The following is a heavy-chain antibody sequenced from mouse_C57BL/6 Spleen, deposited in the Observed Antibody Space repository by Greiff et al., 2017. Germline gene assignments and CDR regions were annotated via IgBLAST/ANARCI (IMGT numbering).Heavy chain of an antibody. Sequence: QVQLQQPGAELVRPGSSVKLSCKASGYTFTSYWMDWVKQRPGQGLEWIGNIYPSDSETHYNQKFKDKATLTVDKSSSTAYMQLSRLTSEDSAVYYCARNYYGSSYVGAYWGQGTLVTVSA. CDR2: IYPSDSET. D-gene: IGHD1-1*01. CDR1: GYTFTSYW. J-gene: IGHJ3*01. CDR3: ARNYYGSSYVGAY. V-gene: IGHV1-61*01.